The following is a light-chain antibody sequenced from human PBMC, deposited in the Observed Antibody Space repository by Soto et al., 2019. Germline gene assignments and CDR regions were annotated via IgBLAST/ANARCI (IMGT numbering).Light chain of an antibody. CDR2: EVS. J-gene: IGLJ1*01. CDR1: SSDVGSYDH. CDR3: ISYTGSSTSYV. V-gene: IGLV2-14*01. Sequence: ALTQPASVSGSPGQSITSSCSGTSSDVGSYDHVAWYQQFPGKTPKLMIYEVSNRPSGVSSRFSGSKSGNTASLTISGLQAEDEADYYCISYTGSSTSYVFGSGTKVTVL.